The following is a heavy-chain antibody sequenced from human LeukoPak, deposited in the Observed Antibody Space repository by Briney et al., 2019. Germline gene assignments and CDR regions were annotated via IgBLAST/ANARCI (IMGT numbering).Heavy chain of an antibody. CDR2: IYNSRST. V-gene: IGHV4-59*08. CDR3: ARQQGFRGIQLESAFDI. CDR1: GASISSHY. Sequence: SETLSLTCTVSGASISSHYWNWIRQPPGKALVWLGYIYNSRSTNYKPSLRSRLTISEDTSKNQFSLKLTSVTAADTAVYYCARQQGFRGIQLESAFDIWGQGTLVTVST. D-gene: IGHD3-10*01. J-gene: IGHJ3*02.